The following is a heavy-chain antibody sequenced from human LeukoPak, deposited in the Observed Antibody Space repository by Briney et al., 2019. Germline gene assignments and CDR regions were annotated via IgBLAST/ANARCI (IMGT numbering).Heavy chain of an antibody. V-gene: IGHV4-30-4*01. CDR1: GGSISSGDYY. CDR2: IYYSGST. CDR3: ARGIVGATHFDY. J-gene: IGHJ4*02. D-gene: IGHD1-26*01. Sequence: SETLSLTYTVSGGSISSGDYYWSWIRQPPGKGLEWIGYIYYSGSTYYNPSLKSRVTISVDTSKNQFSLKLSSVTAADTAVYYCARGIVGATHFDYWGQGTLVTVSS.